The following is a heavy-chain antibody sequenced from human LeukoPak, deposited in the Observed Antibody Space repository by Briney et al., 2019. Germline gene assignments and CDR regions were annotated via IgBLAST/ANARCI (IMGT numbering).Heavy chain of an antibody. Sequence: PGGSLRLSCAASGFTFSHYAMSWVRQAPGKGLEWVSAISGSGSNTFYADSVKGRFTISRDNSKNTLYLQMTSLRAEDTAIYYCATLIIAAARYEYFQHWGQGTLVSVSS. CDR2: ISGSGSNT. J-gene: IGHJ1*01. D-gene: IGHD6-13*01. CDR1: GFTFSHYA. V-gene: IGHV3-23*01. CDR3: ATLIIAAARYEYFQH.